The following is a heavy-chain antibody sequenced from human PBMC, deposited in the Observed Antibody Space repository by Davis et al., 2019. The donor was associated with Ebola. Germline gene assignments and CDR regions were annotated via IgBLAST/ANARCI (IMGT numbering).Heavy chain of an antibody. V-gene: IGHV4-61*03. CDR2: IYYSGST. D-gene: IGHD2-2*01. CDR3: ARYCGSSICFDRAMDV. CDR1: GGSVSSGSYY. J-gene: IGHJ6*02. Sequence: GSLRLSCTVSGGSVSSGSYYWSWIRQPPGKGLEWIGYIYYSGSTNYNPSLKSRVTISVDTSKNHFSLKLNSVTAADTAVYYCARYCGSSICFDRAMDVWGQGTTVTVSS.